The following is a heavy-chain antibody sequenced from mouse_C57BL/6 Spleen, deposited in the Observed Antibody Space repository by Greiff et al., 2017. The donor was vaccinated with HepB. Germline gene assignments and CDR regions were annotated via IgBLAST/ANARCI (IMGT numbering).Heavy chain of an antibody. J-gene: IGHJ2*01. CDR1: GYTFTSYW. CDR2: IDPSDSYT. D-gene: IGHD1-1*01. CDR3: ARGYYGSSHDY. Sequence: QVQLQQPGAELVKPGASVKLSCKASGYTFTSYWMQWVKQRPGQGLEWIGEIDPSDSYTNYNQKFKGKATLTVDPSSSTAYMQLSSLTSEDAAVYYCARGYYGSSHDYWGQGTTLTVSS. V-gene: IGHV1-50*01.